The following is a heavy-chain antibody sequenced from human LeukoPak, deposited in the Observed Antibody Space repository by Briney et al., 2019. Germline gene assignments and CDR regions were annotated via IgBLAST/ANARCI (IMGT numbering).Heavy chain of an antibody. D-gene: IGHD3-3*01. Sequence: GGSLRLSCAASGFTFSDYYMSWIRQAPGKGLEWISYISSTGSNIYYADSVKGRFTISRDNAKNSLYLQMNSLRVEDTAIYYCARDERLLSFLKWGQGTLVTVSS. V-gene: IGHV3-11*01. CDR3: ARDERLLSFLK. J-gene: IGHJ4*02. CDR1: GFTFSDYY. CDR2: ISSTGSNI.